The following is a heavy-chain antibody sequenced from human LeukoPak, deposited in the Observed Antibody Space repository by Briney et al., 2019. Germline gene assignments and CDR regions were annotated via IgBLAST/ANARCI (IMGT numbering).Heavy chain of an antibody. V-gene: IGHV1-46*01. J-gene: IGHJ6*02. CDR2: INPSGGST. Sequence: ASVKVSCKASGYTFTSYYMHWERQAPGQGLEWMGIINPSGGSTSYTQKFQGRVTMTRDTSTSTVYMELSSLRSEDTAVYYCAREGFPPKISDFWSGLGPYYYYGMDVWGQGTTVTVSS. CDR1: GYTFTSYY. D-gene: IGHD3-3*01. CDR3: AREGFPPKISDFWSGLGPYYYYGMDV.